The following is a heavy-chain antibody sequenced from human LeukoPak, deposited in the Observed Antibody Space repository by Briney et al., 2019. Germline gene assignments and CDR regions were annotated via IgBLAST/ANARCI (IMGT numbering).Heavy chain of an antibody. Sequence: PGGSLRLSCAASGFTFSSYEMNWVRQAPGKGLEWVSYISSSSSTIYYADSVKGRFTISRDNAKNSLYLQMNSLRAEDTAVYYCARDAPIAVAGTEYFQHWGQGTLVTVSP. CDR2: ISSSSSTI. D-gene: IGHD6-19*01. V-gene: IGHV3-48*01. CDR3: ARDAPIAVAGTEYFQH. J-gene: IGHJ1*01. CDR1: GFTFSSYE.